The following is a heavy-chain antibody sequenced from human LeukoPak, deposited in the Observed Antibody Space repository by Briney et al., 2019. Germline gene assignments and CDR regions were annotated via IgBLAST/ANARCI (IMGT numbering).Heavy chain of an antibody. CDR1: GGSFSGYY. CDR2: INHSGST. D-gene: IGHD3-22*01. J-gene: IGHJ4*02. Sequence: SETLSLTCAVYGGSFSGYYWSWIRQPPGKGLEWIGEINHSGSTNYNPSLKSRVTISVDTSKNQFSLKLSSVTAADTAVYYCARLDDSSGYYFLFDYWGQGTLVTVSS. V-gene: IGHV4-34*01. CDR3: ARLDDSSGYYFLFDY.